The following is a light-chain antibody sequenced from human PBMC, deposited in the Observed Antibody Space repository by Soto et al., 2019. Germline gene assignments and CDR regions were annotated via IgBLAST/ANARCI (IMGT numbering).Light chain of an antibody. Sequence: EIVLTQSPGTLSLSPGERATLSCRASQSVSSSYLAWYQQKPGQAPRLLIYGASSRDTGIPDRFSGSGSGTDFTLTISSLQPDDFAVDYCQQYRNYLYTFGQGTKLEIK. CDR3: QQYRNYLYT. CDR2: GAS. V-gene: IGKV3-20*01. J-gene: IGKJ2*01. CDR1: QSVSSSY.